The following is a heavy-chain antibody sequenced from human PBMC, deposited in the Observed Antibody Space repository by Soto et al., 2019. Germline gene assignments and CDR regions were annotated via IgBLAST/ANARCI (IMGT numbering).Heavy chain of an antibody. V-gene: IGHV1-3*01. CDR3: ARGIATGQLDT. J-gene: IGHJ5*02. CDR2: INPDNGNT. CDR1: GYTFTRYT. Sequence: ASVKVSCKASGYTFTRYTMNWVRQAPGQRLEWMGWINPDNGNTKSSQKFQDRVIITRDTSASTAYMDLSSLRSEDTAVYYCARGIATGQLDTWGQGSLVTVSS. D-gene: IGHD2-15*01.